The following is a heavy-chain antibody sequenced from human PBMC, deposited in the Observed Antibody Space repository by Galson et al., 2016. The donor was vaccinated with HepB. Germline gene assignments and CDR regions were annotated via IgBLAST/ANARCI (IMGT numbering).Heavy chain of an antibody. V-gene: IGHV1-46*01. CDR2: INTSGGTT. J-gene: IGHJ4*02. D-gene: IGHD6-19*01. CDR1: GYTFTSYY. Sequence: SCKASGYTFTSYYMHWVRQAPGQGLEWMGIINTSGGTTSYAQKFQGRVTMTRDTSTSTVYMELSSLRSEDTAVYYWARSIEVAVTAIDYWGQGTLVTVSS. CDR3: ARSIEVAVTAIDY.